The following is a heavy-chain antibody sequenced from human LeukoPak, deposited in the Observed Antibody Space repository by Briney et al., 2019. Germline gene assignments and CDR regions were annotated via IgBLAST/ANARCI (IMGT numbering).Heavy chain of an antibody. V-gene: IGHV3-30*03. Sequence: GGSLRLSCAASGFTFSSYGMHWVRQAPGKGLEWVAVISYDGSNKYYADSVKGRFTISRDNSKNTLYLQMNSLRAEDTAVYYCARFNRIARTSNYYYYYMDVWGKGTTVTVSS. D-gene: IGHD1-14*01. J-gene: IGHJ6*03. CDR2: ISYDGSNK. CDR3: ARFNRIARTSNYYYYYMDV. CDR1: GFTFSSYG.